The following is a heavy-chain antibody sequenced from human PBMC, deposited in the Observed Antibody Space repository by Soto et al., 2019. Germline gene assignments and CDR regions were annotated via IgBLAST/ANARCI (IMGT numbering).Heavy chain of an antibody. V-gene: IGHV1-69*13. J-gene: IGHJ4*02. CDR1: GCTFSSYA. Sequence: ASVKVSCKASGCTFSSYAISWVRQAPGQGLEWMGGIIPIFGTANYAQKFQGRVTITADESTSTAYMELSSLRSEDTAVYYCARASSTNKEIISKGTDMVTFEYLGQGTLVIVSS. CDR3: ARASSTNKEIISKGTDMVTFEY. CDR2: IIPIFGTA. D-gene: IGHD5-18*01.